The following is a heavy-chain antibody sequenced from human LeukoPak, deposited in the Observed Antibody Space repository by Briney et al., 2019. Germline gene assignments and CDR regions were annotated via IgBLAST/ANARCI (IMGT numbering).Heavy chain of an antibody. CDR1: GGSISSYY. Sequence: GSLRLSCAASGGSISSYYWSWIRQPPGKGLEWIGYIYYSGSTNYNPSLKSRVTISVDTSKNQFSLKLSSVTAADTAVYYCARERDIGSGWYYWGQGTLVTVSS. J-gene: IGHJ4*02. V-gene: IGHV4-59*01. CDR2: IYYSGST. D-gene: IGHD6-19*01. CDR3: ARERDIGSGWYY.